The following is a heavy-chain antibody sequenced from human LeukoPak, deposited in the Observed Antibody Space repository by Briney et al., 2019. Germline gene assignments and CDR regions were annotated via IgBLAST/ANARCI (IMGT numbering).Heavy chain of an antibody. CDR1: GYTFTSHD. Sequence: GASVKVSCKASGYTFTSHDINWVRQATGQGLEWMGWMNPNSGNTGYAQKFQGRVTMTRNTSISTAYMELSSLRSEDTAVYYCARNEVLLWFGELLGHAFDIWGQGTMVTVSS. D-gene: IGHD3-10*01. CDR3: ARNEVLLWFGELLGHAFDI. V-gene: IGHV1-8*01. CDR2: MNPNSGNT. J-gene: IGHJ3*02.